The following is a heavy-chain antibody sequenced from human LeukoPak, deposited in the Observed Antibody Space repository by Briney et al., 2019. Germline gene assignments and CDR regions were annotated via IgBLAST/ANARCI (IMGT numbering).Heavy chain of an antibody. CDR2: IYYSGST. D-gene: IGHD3-16*01. CDR3: AGGLKTDY. V-gene: IGHV4-39*01. Sequence: PSETLSLTCTVSGGSTSTSNYYWGWIRRPPGKGLEWIGSIYYSGSTYYNPSLKSRVTISVDTSKNQFSLKLSSVTAADTAVYCCAGGLKTDYWGQGTLVTVSS. J-gene: IGHJ4*02. CDR1: GGSTSTSNYY.